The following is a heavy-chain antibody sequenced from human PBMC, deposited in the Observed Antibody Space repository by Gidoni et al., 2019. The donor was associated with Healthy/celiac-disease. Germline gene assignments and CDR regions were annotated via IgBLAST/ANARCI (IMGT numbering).Heavy chain of an antibody. CDR2: ISGSGGST. J-gene: IGHJ4*02. CDR3: AKDGQLWLRFDY. D-gene: IGHD5-18*01. V-gene: IGHV3-23*01. Sequence: EVQLLESGGGLVQPGGSLRLSCAASGVTFSSYAMSWVRQAPGKGLEWVSAISGSGGSTYYADSVTGRFTISRDNSKNTLYLQMNSLRAEDTAVYYCAKDGQLWLRFDYWGQGTLVTVSS. CDR1: GVTFSSYA.